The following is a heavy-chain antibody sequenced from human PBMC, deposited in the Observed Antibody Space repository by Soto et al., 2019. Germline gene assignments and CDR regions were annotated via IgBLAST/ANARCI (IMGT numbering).Heavy chain of an antibody. CDR1: GIPDSSNY. V-gene: IGHV3-53*04. D-gene: IGHD3-10*01. J-gene: IGHJ6*02. CDR3: ARDGPYYYASRMDV. CDR2: LHSGGDT. Sequence: EVQLVESGVGLVQPGGSLRLSCAATGIPDSSNYMTRVRQAPGKGLEWVSVLHSGGDTYYANSMKGRCTISRHDSTNTLFLQMNSLTPEDTAVYYCARDGPYYYASRMDVWGQGTTVTVSS.